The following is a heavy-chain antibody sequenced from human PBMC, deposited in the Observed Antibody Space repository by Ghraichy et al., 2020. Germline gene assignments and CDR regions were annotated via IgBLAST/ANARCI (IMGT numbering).Heavy chain of an antibody. Sequence: SETLSLTCAVYGGSFSGYYWSWIRQPPGKGLEWIGEINHSGSTNYNPSLKSRVTISVDTSKNQFSLKLSSVTAADTAVYYCAISWGSSQPFDYWGQGTLVTVSS. CDR1: GGSFSGYY. D-gene: IGHD6-13*01. CDR2: INHSGST. J-gene: IGHJ4*02. V-gene: IGHV4-34*01. CDR3: AISWGSSQPFDY.